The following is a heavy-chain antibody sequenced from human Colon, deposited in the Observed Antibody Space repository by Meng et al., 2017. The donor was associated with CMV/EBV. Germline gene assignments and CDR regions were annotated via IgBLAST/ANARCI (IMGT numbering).Heavy chain of an antibody. CDR3: AKDFRWELQAIDY. J-gene: IGHJ4*02. CDR2: ISWNSGSI. V-gene: IGHV3-9*01. CDR1: GFIFSDYG. Sequence: GGSLRLSCAASGFIFSDYGMTWVRQAPGKGLEWVSGISWNSGSIGYADSVKGRFTISRDNAKNSLYLQMNSLRAEDTALYYCAKDFRWELQAIDYWGQGTLVTVSS. D-gene: IGHD1-26*01.